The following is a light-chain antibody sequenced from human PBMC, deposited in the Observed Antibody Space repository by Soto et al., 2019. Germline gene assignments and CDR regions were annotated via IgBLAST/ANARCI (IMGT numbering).Light chain of an antibody. CDR2: DAS. J-gene: IGKJ4*01. Sequence: DIQMTQSPSTLSASVGDRVTITCRASQSISSWLAWYQQKPGKAPKLLIYDASSLESGVTSRFSGSGSGTEFTLTISSLQPDDFAPYYCQQYNSYPLTFSGGTKVEIK. CDR1: QSISSW. V-gene: IGKV1-5*01. CDR3: QQYNSYPLT.